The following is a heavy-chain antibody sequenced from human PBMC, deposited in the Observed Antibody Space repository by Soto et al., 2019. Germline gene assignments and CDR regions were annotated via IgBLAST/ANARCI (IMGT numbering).Heavy chain of an antibody. CDR3: ARVLISPATPEAFDI. CDR1: GFTFSSYS. V-gene: IGHV3-21*04. CDR2: ISSRSSYI. D-gene: IGHD6-25*01. Sequence: EVQLVESGGGLVKPGGSLRLSCAASGFTFSSYSMNWVRQAPGKGLEWVSSISSRSSYIYYADSVKGRFTISRDNANNSLYLQMNSLRAEDTAVYSCARVLISPATPEAFDIWAQGTMVTVSS. J-gene: IGHJ3*02.